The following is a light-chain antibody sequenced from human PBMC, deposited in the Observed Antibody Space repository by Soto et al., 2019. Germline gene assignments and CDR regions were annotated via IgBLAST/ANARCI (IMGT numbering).Light chain of an antibody. CDR1: QSVSSSY. CDR3: QQFNNYFIT. V-gene: IGKV3D-7*01. CDR2: GAS. J-gene: IGKJ5*01. Sequence: EIVLTQSPATLSLSPGERATLSCRASQSVSSSYLAWYQQIPGQAPRLLIYGASTRATGIPARFSGSGSGTDFTLTISSLEPEDFATYYCQQFNNYFITFGQGTRLE.